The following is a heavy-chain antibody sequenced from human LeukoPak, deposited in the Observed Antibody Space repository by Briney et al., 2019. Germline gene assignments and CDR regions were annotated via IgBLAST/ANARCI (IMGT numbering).Heavy chain of an antibody. J-gene: IGHJ4*02. V-gene: IGHV3-21*01. CDR2: ISSSSLSYI. Sequence: GGTLRLSCAASGFIFSSYGMSWVRQAPGKGLEWVSSISSSSLSYIYYADSVKGRFTIFRDNAKNSLYLQMNSLRAEDTAVYYCARDRDSSSWSSRRVGDYFDYWGQGTLVTVSS. CDR3: ARDRDSSSWSSRRVGDYFDY. CDR1: GFIFSSYG. D-gene: IGHD6-13*01.